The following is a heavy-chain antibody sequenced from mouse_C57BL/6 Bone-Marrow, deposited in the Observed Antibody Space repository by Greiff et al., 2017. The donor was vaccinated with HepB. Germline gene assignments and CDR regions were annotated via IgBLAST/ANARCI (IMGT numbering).Heavy chain of an antibody. V-gene: IGHV1-74*01. CDR1: GYSFTSYW. CDR3: AIRDYYGSSYGWYFDV. CDR2: IHPSDSDT. J-gene: IGHJ1*03. D-gene: IGHD1-1*01. Sequence: QVQLQQPGAELVKPGASVKVSCKASGYSFTSYWMHWVKQRPGQGLEWIGRIHPSDSDTNYNQKFKGKATLTVDKSSSTAYMQLSSLTSEDSAVYYCAIRDYYGSSYGWYFDVWGTGTTVTVSS.